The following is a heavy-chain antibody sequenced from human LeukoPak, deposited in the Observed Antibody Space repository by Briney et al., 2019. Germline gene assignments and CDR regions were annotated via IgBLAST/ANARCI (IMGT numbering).Heavy chain of an antibody. CDR2: INVYSGST. CDR1: GYRFTTYG. J-gene: IGHJ4*01. CDR3: VFGERSSTSCYPRRDY. D-gene: IGHD2-2*01. Sequence: ASLKVSCKASGYRFTTYGISWVRQAPGQGLEWMAWINVYSGSTEYKADLQGRLTVATETSTTTAYMELRSLRSDDTAVYYCVFGERSSTSCYPRRDYWGHGTLVTVSS. V-gene: IGHV1-18*01.